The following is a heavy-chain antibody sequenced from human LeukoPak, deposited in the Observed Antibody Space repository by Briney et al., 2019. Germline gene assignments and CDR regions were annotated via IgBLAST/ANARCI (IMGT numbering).Heavy chain of an antibody. Sequence: GGSLRLSCAASGFTFSNYAMSWVRQAPGKGLEWVSGISGSSGGTNYADPVKGRFTISRDNPRNTLHLQMNSLRAEDTAIYYCAKDGGPTVFYYFDYWGQGTLITVSS. CDR3: AKDGGPTVFYYFDY. CDR2: ISGSSGGT. J-gene: IGHJ4*02. D-gene: IGHD1-1*01. CDR1: GFTFSNYA. V-gene: IGHV3-23*01.